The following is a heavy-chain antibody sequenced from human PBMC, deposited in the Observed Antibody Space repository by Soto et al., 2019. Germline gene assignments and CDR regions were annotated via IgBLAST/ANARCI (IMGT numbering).Heavy chain of an antibody. CDR2: VYYSGLT. CDR3: ARATGTLRSRNCDY. Sequence: SETLSLTCSVSGASIRSSISYWGWIRQSPGKGLDWIGSVYYSGLTHYNPSFRGRVAIFVDTSKNQFSVRLNSVTAADTAVYYCARATGTLRSRNCDYWGQGSLVTVSS. V-gene: IGHV4-39*01. D-gene: IGHD1-1*01. CDR1: GASIRSSISY. J-gene: IGHJ4*02.